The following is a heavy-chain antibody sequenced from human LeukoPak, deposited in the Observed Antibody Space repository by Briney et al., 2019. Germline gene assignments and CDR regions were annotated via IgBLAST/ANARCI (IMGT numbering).Heavy chain of an antibody. Sequence: ASVKVSCKASGHTFTSYDINWVRQATGQGLEWMGWMNPNSGNTGYAQKFQGRVTMTRNTSISTAYMELSSLRSEDTAVYYCTRGWATTRRRDYYMDVWGKGTTVTVSS. CDR3: TRGWATTRRRDYYMDV. D-gene: IGHD1-1*01. CDR1: GHTFTSYD. CDR2: MNPNSGNT. J-gene: IGHJ6*03. V-gene: IGHV1-8*01.